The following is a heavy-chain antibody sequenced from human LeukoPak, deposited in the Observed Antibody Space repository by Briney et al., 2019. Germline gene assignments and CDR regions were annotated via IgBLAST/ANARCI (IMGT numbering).Heavy chain of an antibody. V-gene: IGHV4-39*02. J-gene: IGHJ4*02. CDR3: VRDTGNFEIDY. Sequence: PSETLSLTCSVSGCSIASGSYYWGWVRQSPGKGLDWIGSVHYNGNTYYNPSLNNRVTISADTSMNQFSLRLSPVTAADTAVYFCVRDTGNFEIDYWGQGTQVTVSS. D-gene: IGHD1-7*01. CDR2: VHYNGNT. CDR1: GCSIASGSYY.